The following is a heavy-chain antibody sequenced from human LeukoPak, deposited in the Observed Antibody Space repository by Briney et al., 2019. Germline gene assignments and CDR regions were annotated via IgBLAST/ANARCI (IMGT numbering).Heavy chain of an antibody. J-gene: IGHJ6*02. D-gene: IGHD1-26*01. CDR2: TYYRSEWYN. V-gene: IGHV6-1*01. CDR1: GDSVSSNSAA. CDR3: ARVYSGSYLDYYYGMDV. Sequence: SQTLSLTCAISGDSVSSNSAAWNWIRQSPSRGLEWLGRTYYRSEWYNDYAVSVKSRITINPDTSKNQFSLQLNSVTPEDTAVYYCARVYSGSYLDYYYGMDVWGQGTTVTVSS.